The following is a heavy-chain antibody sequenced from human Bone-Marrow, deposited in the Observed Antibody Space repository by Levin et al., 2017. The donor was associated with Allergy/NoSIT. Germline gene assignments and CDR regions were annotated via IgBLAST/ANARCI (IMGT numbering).Heavy chain of an antibody. Sequence: GGSLRLSCAASGFTFSNYGMHWVRQAPGKGLEWVAVISYDGNNEDFADSVKGRFTISRDNSKNTLYLQMNSLRPEDTALYYCAKGTSYSTYDPSDYWGQGTLVTVSS. V-gene: IGHV3-30*18. CDR3: AKGTSYSTYDPSDY. CDR2: ISYDGNNE. J-gene: IGHJ4*02. CDR1: GFTFSNYG. D-gene: IGHD2/OR15-2a*01.